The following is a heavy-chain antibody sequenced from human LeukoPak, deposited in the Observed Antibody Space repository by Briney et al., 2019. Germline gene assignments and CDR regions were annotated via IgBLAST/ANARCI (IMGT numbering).Heavy chain of an antibody. Sequence: PGGSLRLSCAASGFTFSTYTMNWVRLAPGKGLEWVSYISSSGSTIYYADSVKGRFTISRDNAKNSLYLQMNSLRAEDTAVYYCAREDYYGSGSHLFDYWGQGTLVTVSS. J-gene: IGHJ4*02. CDR3: AREDYYGSGSHLFDY. CDR2: ISSSGSTI. CDR1: GFTFSTYT. D-gene: IGHD3-10*01. V-gene: IGHV3-48*04.